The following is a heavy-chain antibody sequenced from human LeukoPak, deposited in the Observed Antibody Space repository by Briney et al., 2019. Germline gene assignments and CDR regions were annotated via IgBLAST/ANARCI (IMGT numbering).Heavy chain of an antibody. Sequence: PGRSLRLSCAASGFTFSSYGMHWVRQAPGKGLEWVSAISGSVGSTYYTDSVKGRLTISRDNSKNTLYLQMNSLRAEDTAVYYCGKKGAAAGSLSYPFDYWGQGTLVTVSS. V-gene: IGHV3-23*01. CDR1: GFTFSSYG. D-gene: IGHD6-13*01. J-gene: IGHJ4*02. CDR2: ISGSVGST. CDR3: GKKGAAAGSLSYPFDY.